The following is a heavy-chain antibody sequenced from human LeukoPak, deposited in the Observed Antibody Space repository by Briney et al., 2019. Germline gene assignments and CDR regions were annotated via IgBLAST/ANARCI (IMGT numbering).Heavy chain of an antibody. J-gene: IGHJ4*02. Sequence: SETLSLTCTVSGGSISSYHWSWLRQPPGKGLEWIGYIYYSGSTNYNPSLKSRVTISVDTSKNQFSLKLSSVTAADTAVYYCARAVDQWLAEFDYWGQGTLVTVSS. V-gene: IGHV4-59*01. CDR1: GGSISSYH. CDR2: IYYSGST. D-gene: IGHD6-19*01. CDR3: ARAVDQWLAEFDY.